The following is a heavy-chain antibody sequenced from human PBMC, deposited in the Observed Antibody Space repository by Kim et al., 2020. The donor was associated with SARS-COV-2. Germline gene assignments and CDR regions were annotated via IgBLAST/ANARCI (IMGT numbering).Heavy chain of an antibody. CDR3: ARDVVRYFDWRNWNYYYYGMDV. CDR1: GFTFSSYW. Sequence: GGSLRLTCAASGFTFSSYWMSWVRQAPGKGLEWVANIKQDGSEKYYVDSVKGRFTISRDNAKNSLYLQMNSLRAEDTAVYYCARDVVRYFDWRNWNYYYYGMDVWGQGTTVTVSS. CDR2: IKQDGSEK. V-gene: IGHV3-7*01. D-gene: IGHD3-9*01. J-gene: IGHJ6*02.